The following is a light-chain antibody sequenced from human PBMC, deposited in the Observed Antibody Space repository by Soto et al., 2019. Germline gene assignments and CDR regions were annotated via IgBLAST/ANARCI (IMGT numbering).Light chain of an antibody. V-gene: IGKV4-1*01. Sequence: DIVMTQSPDSLAASLGERATINCKSSQSVLHSSNNKNFLAWYQQKPGQPPKLLIYWASTRESGVPGRFSGSGSGTDFTLTISSLQAEDVGVYYCQQYFATPLTFGGGTKVEIK. CDR2: WAS. CDR1: QSVLHSSNNKNF. J-gene: IGKJ4*01. CDR3: QQYFATPLT.